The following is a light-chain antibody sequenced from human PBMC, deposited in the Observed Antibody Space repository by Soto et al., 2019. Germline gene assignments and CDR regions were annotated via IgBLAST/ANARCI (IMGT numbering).Light chain of an antibody. V-gene: IGKV3-11*01. Sequence: EIVLTQSPGTLSLSPGEGATLSCRASQSVSSYLAWYQQKPGQAPRLLIYDASNRATGIPARFSGSGSGTDFTLTISSLEPEDFAVYYCQQYGSSGTFGQGTKVDIK. CDR3: QQYGSSGT. J-gene: IGKJ1*01. CDR2: DAS. CDR1: QSVSSY.